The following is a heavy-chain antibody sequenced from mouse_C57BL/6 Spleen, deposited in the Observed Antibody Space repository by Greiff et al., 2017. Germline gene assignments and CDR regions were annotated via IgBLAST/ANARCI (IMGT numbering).Heavy chain of an antibody. CDR1: GYTFTSYG. Sequence: QVQLQQSGAELARPGASVKLSCKASGYTFTSYGISWVQQRTGQGLEWIGEICPRSGTTYYNEKFKGKGTLTADKASSTAYMELRSLTSEDSAIYFCERTGFVGYFDYWGQGTTLTVSS. V-gene: IGHV1-81*01. CDR2: ICPRSGTT. J-gene: IGHJ2*01. CDR3: ERTGFVGYFDY.